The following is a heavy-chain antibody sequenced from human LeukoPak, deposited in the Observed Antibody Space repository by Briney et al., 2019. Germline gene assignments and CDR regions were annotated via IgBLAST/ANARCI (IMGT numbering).Heavy chain of an antibody. D-gene: IGHD1-26*01. CDR1: GYTFVGYY. CDR2: INPNSGGT. J-gene: IGHJ4*02. V-gene: IGHV1-2*02. CDR3: ASPAGYSGSYYDRLPNY. Sequence: ASVKVSCKASGYTFVGYYLHWVRQAPGQGLEWMGWINPNSGGTNYAQKFQGRVTMTRDTSISTAYMELSRLRSDDTAVYYCASPAGYSGSYYDRLPNYWGQGTLVTVSS.